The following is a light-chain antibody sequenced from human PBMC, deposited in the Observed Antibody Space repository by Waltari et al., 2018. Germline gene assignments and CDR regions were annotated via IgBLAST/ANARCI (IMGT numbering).Light chain of an antibody. CDR1: HILLHSNGYKH. CDR3: MQALQTPNT. J-gene: IGKJ2*01. V-gene: IGKV2-28*01. CDR2: LGS. Sequence: DIVRTQAPVSLPFTPGTPASISCRSSHILLHSNGYKHLDWYLNKPGQSPRLLIYLGSNRAACVPDRFSGSGSGIDFTLKITRVEAEDVGVYYCMQALQTPNTFGQGTKLEIK.